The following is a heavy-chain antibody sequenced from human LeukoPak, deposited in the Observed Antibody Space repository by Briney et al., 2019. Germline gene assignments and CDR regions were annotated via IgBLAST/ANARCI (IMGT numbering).Heavy chain of an antibody. CDR3: ARWGQAAFGSSGYYHFDY. Sequence: GSLRLSCAASGFTFKCYEMNSFRQAPGKGLEWVSYISSSGSTIYYADSVKGRFTISRDNAKNSLYLQMNSLRAEDTAVYYCARWGQAAFGSSGYYHFDYWGQGTLVTVSS. J-gene: IGHJ4*02. V-gene: IGHV3-48*03. D-gene: IGHD3-22*01. CDR1: GFTFKCYE. CDR2: ISSSGSTI.